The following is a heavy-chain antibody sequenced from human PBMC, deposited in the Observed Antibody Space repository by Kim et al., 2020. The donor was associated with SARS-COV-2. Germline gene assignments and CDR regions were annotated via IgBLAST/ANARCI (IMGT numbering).Heavy chain of an antibody. CDR3: AIDTVGIFGVVNSLQH. J-gene: IGHJ1*01. D-gene: IGHD3-3*01. Sequence: GESLKISCKGSGYSFTSYWISWVRQMPGKGLEWMGRIDPSDSYTNYSPSFQGHVTISADKSISTAYLQWSSLKASDTAMYYCAIDTVGIFGVVNSLQHWGQGTLVTVSS. V-gene: IGHV5-10-1*01. CDR1: GYSFTSYW. CDR2: IDPSDSYT.